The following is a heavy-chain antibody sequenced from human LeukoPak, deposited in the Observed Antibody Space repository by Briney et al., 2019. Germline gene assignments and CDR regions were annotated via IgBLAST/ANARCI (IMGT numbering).Heavy chain of an antibody. D-gene: IGHD3-22*01. Sequence: ASVKVSCKASVYTFTSYGISWVRQAPGQRLEWMGWISAYNGNTNYAQKLQGRVTMTTDTSPSTAYRELRSLRSDDTAGYYCARDPTTYDSSGYLGYWGQGTLVTVSS. V-gene: IGHV1-18*01. CDR3: ARDPTTYDSSGYLGY. CDR1: VYTFTSYG. CDR2: ISAYNGNT. J-gene: IGHJ4*02.